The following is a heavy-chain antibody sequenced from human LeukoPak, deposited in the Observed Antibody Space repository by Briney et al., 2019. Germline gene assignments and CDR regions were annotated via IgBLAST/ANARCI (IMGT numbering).Heavy chain of an antibody. D-gene: IGHD1-26*01. V-gene: IGHV3-53*01. CDR1: GFTVSSNY. CDR2: IYSGGST. Sequence: TGGSLRLSCAASGFTVSSNYMSWVRQAPGKGLEWVSVIYSGGSTYYADSVRGRFTISRDNSKNTLYLQMNSLRAEDTAVYYCARDAGGYGMDVWGQGTTVTVSS. J-gene: IGHJ6*02. CDR3: ARDAGGYGMDV.